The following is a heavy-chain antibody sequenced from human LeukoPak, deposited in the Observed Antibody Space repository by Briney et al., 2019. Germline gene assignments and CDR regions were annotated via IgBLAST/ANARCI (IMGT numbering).Heavy chain of an antibody. CDR3: ARGLGCTNGVCYNY. V-gene: IGHV1-8*01. CDR1: GYSFTSYD. D-gene: IGHD2-8*01. J-gene: IGHJ4*02. Sequence: ASVKVSCKASGYSFTSYDINWVRQATGQGLEWMGWMNPNSGNTGYAQKVQGRVTMTRSTTISTAYMELSSLRSEDTAVYYCARGLGCTNGVCYNYWGQGTLVTVSS. CDR2: MNPNSGNT.